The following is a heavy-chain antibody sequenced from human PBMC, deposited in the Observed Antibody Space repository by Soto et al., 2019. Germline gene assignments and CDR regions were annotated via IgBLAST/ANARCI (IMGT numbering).Heavy chain of an antibody. CDR1: GGSISSYY. CDR2: IYYSGST. V-gene: IGHV4-59*08. D-gene: IGHD4-17*01. CDR3: ARLQWGGYSDYGDYGDFDY. J-gene: IGHJ4*02. Sequence: SETLSLTCTVSGGSISSYYWSWIRQPPGKGLEWIGYIYYSGSTNYNPSLKSRVTISVDTSKNQFSLKLSSVTAADTAVYYCARLQWGGYSDYGDYGDFDYWGQGTLVTVSS.